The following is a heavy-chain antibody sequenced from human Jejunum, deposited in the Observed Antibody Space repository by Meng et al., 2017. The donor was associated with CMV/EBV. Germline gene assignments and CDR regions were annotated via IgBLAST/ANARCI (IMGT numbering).Heavy chain of an antibody. CDR3: AKQGYSNDLDY. CDR2: VSGSGGTT. CDR1: GFIFSNYA. Sequence: ASGFIFSNYALIWVRQAPGKGLEWVSTVSGSGGTTYYADSVKSRFTVSRDNSKNTVYLQMNSLRAEDTAVYYCAKQGYSNDLDYWGQGTLVTVSS. J-gene: IGHJ4*02. V-gene: IGHV3-23*01. D-gene: IGHD4-11*01.